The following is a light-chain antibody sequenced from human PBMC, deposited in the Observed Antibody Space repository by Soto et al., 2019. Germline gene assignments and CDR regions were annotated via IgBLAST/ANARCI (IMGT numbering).Light chain of an antibody. CDR3: QSYDSSLSGVI. Sequence: QSVLTQPPSVSGVPGQRVTISCTGSSSNIGAGYGVHWYIQLPGTAPKLLVYGDSNRPSGVPDRFSGSKSDTSASLAITGLQAEDEADYYCQSYDSSLSGVIFGGGTKLTVL. V-gene: IGLV1-40*01. CDR1: SSNIGAGYG. CDR2: GDS. J-gene: IGLJ2*01.